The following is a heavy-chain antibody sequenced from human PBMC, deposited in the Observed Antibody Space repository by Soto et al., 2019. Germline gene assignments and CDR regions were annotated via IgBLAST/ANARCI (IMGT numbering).Heavy chain of an antibody. CDR2: MNPNSGNT. Sequence: ASVKVSCKASGYTFTSYDINWVRQATGQGLEWMGWMNPNSGNTGYAQKFQGRVTMTRNTSISTAYMELSSLRSEDTAVYYCARSEGPNYYGSGSYFAFDIWGQGTMVTVSS. CDR3: ARSEGPNYYGSGSYFAFDI. D-gene: IGHD3-10*01. J-gene: IGHJ3*02. V-gene: IGHV1-8*01. CDR1: GYTFTSYD.